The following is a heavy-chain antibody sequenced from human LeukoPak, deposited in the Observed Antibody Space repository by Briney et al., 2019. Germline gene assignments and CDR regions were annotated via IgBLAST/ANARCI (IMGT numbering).Heavy chain of an antibody. CDR1: GFTFSSYS. CDR3: AREGVDRRGVYYYYMDV. J-gene: IGHJ6*03. CDR2: ISSRSSYI. D-gene: IGHD3-16*01. Sequence: GGSLRLSCAASGFTFSSYSMNWVRQAPGKGLEWVSSISSRSSYIYYADSVKGRFTISRENAKNSLYLQMNSLRAEDTAVYYCAREGVDRRGVYYYYMDVWGKGTTVTISS. V-gene: IGHV3-21*04.